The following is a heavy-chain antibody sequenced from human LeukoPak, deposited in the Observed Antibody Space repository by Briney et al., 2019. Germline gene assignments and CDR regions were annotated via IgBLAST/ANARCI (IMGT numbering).Heavy chain of an antibody. CDR2: IYYSGST. J-gene: IGHJ4*02. CDR1: GGSISSSSYY. Sequence: SETLSLTCTVSGGSISSSSYYWGWIRQPPGKGLEWIGSIYYSGSTYYNPSLKSRVTISVDRSKNQFSLKLSSVTAADTAVYYCARGAYYYDSSGYWAQPYFDYWGQGTLVTVSS. V-gene: IGHV4-39*07. CDR3: ARGAYYYDSSGYWAQPYFDY. D-gene: IGHD3-22*01.